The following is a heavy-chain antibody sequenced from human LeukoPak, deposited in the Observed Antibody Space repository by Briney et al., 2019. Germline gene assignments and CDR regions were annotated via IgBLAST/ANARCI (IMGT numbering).Heavy chain of an antibody. Sequence: GGSLRLSCTASGFTFSKYWMGWVRQAPGKGLEWVAFIRYDGSNRHYADSVKGRFTISRDNSKNMLHLQMNSLRAEDTAVYYCANGPQYNILTGFYKVRSHLDYWGQGTLVTVSS. CDR1: GFTFSKYW. CDR2: IRYDGSNR. CDR3: ANGPQYNILTGFYKVRSHLDY. V-gene: IGHV3-30*02. J-gene: IGHJ4*02. D-gene: IGHD3-9*01.